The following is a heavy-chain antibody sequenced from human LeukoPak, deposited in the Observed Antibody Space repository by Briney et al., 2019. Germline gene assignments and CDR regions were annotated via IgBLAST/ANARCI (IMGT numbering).Heavy chain of an antibody. CDR3: ARRKYYYGSGSPTYMDV. CDR1: GGSITRYY. CDR2: MYYSGST. D-gene: IGHD3-10*01. V-gene: IGHV4-59*12. J-gene: IGHJ6*03. Sequence: SETLSLTCTVSGGSITRYYWNWIRQPPGKGLEYIGYMYYSGSTNYNPSLKSRVTISVDTSKNQFSLKLSSVTAADTAVYYCARRKYYYGSGSPTYMDVWGKGTTVTISS.